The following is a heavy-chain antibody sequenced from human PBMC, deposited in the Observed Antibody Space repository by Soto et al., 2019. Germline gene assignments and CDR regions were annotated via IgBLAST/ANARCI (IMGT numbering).Heavy chain of an antibody. V-gene: IGHV4-4*07. CDR2: IYATGTT. Sequence: SETLSLTCTVSGASISGYYWSWIRKSAGKGLEWIGRIYATGTTDYNPSLKSRVMMSVDTSKKQFSLRLRSVTAADTAVYYCVRDGTKTLRDWFDPWGRGISVTVSS. J-gene: IGHJ5*02. CDR1: GASISGYY. D-gene: IGHD1-1*01. CDR3: VRDGTKTLRDWFDP.